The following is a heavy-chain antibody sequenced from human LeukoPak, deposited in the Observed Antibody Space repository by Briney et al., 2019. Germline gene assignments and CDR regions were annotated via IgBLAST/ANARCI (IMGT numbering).Heavy chain of an antibody. V-gene: IGHV3-15*01. J-gene: IGHJ5*02. Sequence: GGSLRLSCAASGFTFSNAWMSWVRQAPGKGLEWVGRIKSKTDGGTTDYAAPVKSRFTISRDDSKSTLYLQMNSLRAEDTAVYYCAREQYYYDSSLPPFDPWGQGTLVTVSS. CDR1: GFTFSNAW. CDR2: IKSKTDGGTT. CDR3: AREQYYYDSSLPPFDP. D-gene: IGHD3-22*01.